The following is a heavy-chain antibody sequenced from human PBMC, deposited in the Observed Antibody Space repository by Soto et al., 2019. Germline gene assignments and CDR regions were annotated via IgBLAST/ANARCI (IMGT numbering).Heavy chain of an antibody. V-gene: IGHV3-23*01. CDR1: GFTFSSYA. D-gene: IGHD4-17*01. Sequence: EVQLLESGGGLVQPGGSLRLSCAASGFTFSSYAMNWVRQAPGKGLDWVSTISGSGISTYYADSVKGRFTISRDNSKNTLYLQMNSLRAEDTAVYYCANKRQATTVTLPDYWGQGTLVTVSS. J-gene: IGHJ4*02. CDR2: ISGSGIST. CDR3: ANKRQATTVTLPDY.